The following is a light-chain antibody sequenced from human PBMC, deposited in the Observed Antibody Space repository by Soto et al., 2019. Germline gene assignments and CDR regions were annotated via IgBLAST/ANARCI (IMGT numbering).Light chain of an antibody. CDR1: SSDVGGYNY. V-gene: IGLV2-8*01. Sequence: QSALTQPPSASGSPGQSVTISCTGTSSDVGGYNYVSWYQHHPGKAPKLIIYEVTKRPSGVPDRFSGSKSGNTASLTVSGLQAEDEADYYCSSYTTSSTLFGGGTKLTVL. J-gene: IGLJ2*01. CDR3: SSYTTSSTL. CDR2: EVT.